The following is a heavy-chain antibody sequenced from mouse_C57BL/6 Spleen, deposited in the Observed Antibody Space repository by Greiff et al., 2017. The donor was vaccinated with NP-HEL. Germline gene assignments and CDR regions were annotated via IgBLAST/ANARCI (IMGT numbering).Heavy chain of an antibody. CDR2: INPNNGGT. Sequence: EVQLQQSGPELVKPGASVKIPCKASGYTFTDYNMDWVKQSHGKSLEWIGDINPNNGGTIYNQKFKGKATLTVDKSSSTAYMELRSLTSEDTAVYYCARRRYDGLRRYYAMDYWGQGTSVTVSS. D-gene: IGHD2-4*01. V-gene: IGHV1-18*01. CDR3: ARRRYDGLRRYYAMDY. J-gene: IGHJ4*01. CDR1: GYTFTDYN.